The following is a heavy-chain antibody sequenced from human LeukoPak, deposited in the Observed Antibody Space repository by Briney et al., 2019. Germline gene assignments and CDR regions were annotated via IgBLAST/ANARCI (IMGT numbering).Heavy chain of an antibody. CDR2: INQSGTA. V-gene: IGHV4-34*01. D-gene: IGHD3-3*01. CDR3: ARARHAPLEYGYYMDV. Sequence: SETLSLTCAVDGGSFSGFDLSWVRQTAGKGLEWVGEINQSGTANYNPSLADYNPSLTSRSTISVCRSNLQLSLTLTSVTAPDTGVYYCARARHAPLEYGYYMDVWGKGNTVTVSS. J-gene: IGHJ6*03. CDR1: GGSFSGFD.